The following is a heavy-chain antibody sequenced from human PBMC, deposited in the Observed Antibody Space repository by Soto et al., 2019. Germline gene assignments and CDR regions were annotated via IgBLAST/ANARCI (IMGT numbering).Heavy chain of an antibody. J-gene: IGHJ3*02. CDR3: ARDPLTYYYDSSGPSGLFDI. Sequence: SVKVSCKASGGTFTNYAFSWVRQAPGQGLEWMGGIIPIFGTPDYAQKFQGRVTITADESTRTASMELSSLRSDDTAVYYCARDPLTYYYDSSGPSGLFDIWGQGTMVTVSS. D-gene: IGHD3-22*01. CDR2: IIPIFGTP. V-gene: IGHV1-69*13. CDR1: GGTFTNYA.